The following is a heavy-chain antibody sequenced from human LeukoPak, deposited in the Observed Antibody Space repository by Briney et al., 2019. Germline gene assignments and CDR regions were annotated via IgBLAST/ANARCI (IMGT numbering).Heavy chain of an antibody. J-gene: IGHJ4*02. CDR3: ATDLSDILTGYYTFDY. D-gene: IGHD3-9*01. CDR2: FDPEDGET. CDR1: GYTLTELS. Sequence: VTVSCKVSGYTLTELSMHWVRQAPGKGLEWMGGFDPEDGETIYAQKFQGRVTMTEDTSTDTAYMELSSLRSEDTAVYYCATDLSDILTGYYTFDYWGQGTLVTVSS. V-gene: IGHV1-24*01.